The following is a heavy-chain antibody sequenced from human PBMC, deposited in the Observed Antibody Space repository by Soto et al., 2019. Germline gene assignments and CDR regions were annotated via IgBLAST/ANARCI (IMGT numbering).Heavy chain of an antibody. J-gene: IGHJ4*02. D-gene: IGHD3-16*02. Sequence: QVQLVQSGAEVKKPGASVKVSCKASGYTFTSYGISWVRQAPGQGLEWMGWISAYNGNTNYAQKLQGRVTMTTDTSTSTAEMELRSLRSDDTAVYYCARDGYDYVWGSYRYKGGYFDYWGQGTLVTVSS. CDR3: ARDGYDYVWGSYRYKGGYFDY. CDR2: ISAYNGNT. V-gene: IGHV1-18*01. CDR1: GYTFTSYG.